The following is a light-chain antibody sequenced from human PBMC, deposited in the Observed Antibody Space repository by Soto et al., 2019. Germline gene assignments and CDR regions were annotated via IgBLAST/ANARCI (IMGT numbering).Light chain of an antibody. J-gene: IGKJ2*01. CDR3: QQSYSTPRYT. Sequence: DIQMTQSPSSLSASVGDRVTITCRASQSITTFLNWYQQKPGKAPKLLIYATSSLQSGVPSRFSGSGSGTDFTLTISSLQPEDFATYHCQQSYSTPRYTFGQGTRLEIK. V-gene: IGKV1-39*01. CDR1: QSITTF. CDR2: ATS.